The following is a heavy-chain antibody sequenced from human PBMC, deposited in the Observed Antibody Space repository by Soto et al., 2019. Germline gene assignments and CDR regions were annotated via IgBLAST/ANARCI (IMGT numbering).Heavy chain of an antibody. J-gene: IGHJ4*02. V-gene: IGHV4-4*02. Sequence: QVQLQESGPGLVKPSGTLALTCDVSGGSISSGNWWSWVRLTPGKGLEGIGEIFHTGNTNDNPSLKSRVTISVDKSKNQFSLKLSSVTAADTAIYYCASHRGDTFGPYDYWGQGTLVTVSS. CDR3: ASHRGDTFGPYDY. CDR2: IFHTGNT. D-gene: IGHD5-18*01. CDR1: GGSISSGNW.